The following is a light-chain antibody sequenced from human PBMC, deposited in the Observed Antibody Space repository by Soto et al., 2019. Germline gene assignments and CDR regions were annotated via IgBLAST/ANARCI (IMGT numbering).Light chain of an antibody. CDR2: DGS. J-gene: IGLJ2*01. CDR3: SSYTRTTVV. Sequence: QSALTQPASVSGSPGQSVTISCTATTSDVGGYNYLSWYQQHPGKPPKLILYDGSSRPSGVSNRFSGSKSGNTASLIISGLQPEDEADYHCSSYTRTTVVFGGGTKLTVL. CDR1: TSDVGGYNY. V-gene: IGLV2-14*03.